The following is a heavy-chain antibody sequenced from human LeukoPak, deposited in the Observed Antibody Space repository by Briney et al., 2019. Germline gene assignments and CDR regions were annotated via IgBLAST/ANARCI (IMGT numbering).Heavy chain of an antibody. D-gene: IGHD2-2*02. CDR3: AKGRPLADIVVVPAAIYSYYYGMDV. Sequence: GGSLRLSCAASGFTFSSYAMSWVRQAPGKGLEWVSAISGSGGGTYYADSVKGRFTISRDNSKNTLYLQMNSLRAEDTAVYYCAKGRPLADIVVVPAAIYSYYYGMDVWGQGTTVTVSS. CDR2: ISGSGGGT. J-gene: IGHJ6*02. CDR1: GFTFSSYA. V-gene: IGHV3-23*01.